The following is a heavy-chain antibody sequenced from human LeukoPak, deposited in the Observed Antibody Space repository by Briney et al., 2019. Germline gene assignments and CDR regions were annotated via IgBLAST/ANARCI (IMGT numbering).Heavy chain of an antibody. CDR3: ARVVTNYDSSGIDAFDI. Sequence: GGSLRLSCAASGFTFSDYYMSWIRQAPGKGLEWVSYISSSGSTIYYADSVKGRFTISRDNAKNSLYLQMNSLRAEDTAVYYCARVVTNYDSSGIDAFDIWGQGTMVTVSS. CDR1: GFTFSDYY. V-gene: IGHV3-11*01. J-gene: IGHJ3*02. CDR2: ISSSGSTI. D-gene: IGHD3-22*01.